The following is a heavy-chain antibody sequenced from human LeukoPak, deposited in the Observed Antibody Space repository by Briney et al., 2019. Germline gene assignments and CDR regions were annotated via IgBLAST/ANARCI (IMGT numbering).Heavy chain of an antibody. V-gene: IGHV1-69*13. CDR3: ARTVYSSDWGYYYYYMDV. Sequence: ASVKVSCKASGYTFTNYDIHWVRQATGQGLEWMGGIIPVFRTTNYPQKFQGRVTITADESTSTAYLELSSLTSEDTAVYYCARTVYSSDWGYYYYYMDVWGKGTTVTISS. CDR2: IIPVFRTT. CDR1: GYTFTNYD. D-gene: IGHD6-19*01. J-gene: IGHJ6*03.